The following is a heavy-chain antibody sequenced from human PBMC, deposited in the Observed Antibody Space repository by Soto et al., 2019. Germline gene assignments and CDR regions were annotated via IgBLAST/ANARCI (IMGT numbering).Heavy chain of an antibody. CDR3: AGSSSWYNYYYYYMDV. J-gene: IGHJ6*03. CDR1: GGSISSYY. D-gene: IGHD6-13*01. CDR2: IYYSGST. V-gene: IGHV4-59*01. Sequence: SETLSLTCTVSGGSISSYYWSWIRQPPGKGLEWIGYIYYSGSTNYNPSLKSRVTISVDTSKNQFSLKLSSVTAADTAVYYCAGSSSWYNYYYYYMDVWGKGTTVTVSS.